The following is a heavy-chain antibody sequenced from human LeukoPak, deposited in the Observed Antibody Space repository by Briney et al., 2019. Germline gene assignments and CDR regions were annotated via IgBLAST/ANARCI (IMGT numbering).Heavy chain of an antibody. D-gene: IGHD4-17*01. CDR3: AKAAYGDYVNWFDP. V-gene: IGHV3-23*01. CDR1: GFSFSDFW. J-gene: IGHJ5*02. CDR2: IGGIGAST. Sequence: GGSLRLSCADSGFSFSDFWMSWVRQTPGKGLEWVSSIGGIGASTYYADSVKGRFTISRDNSKNTLYLQMNSLRAEDTALYYCAKAAYGDYVNWFDPWGQGILVIVSS.